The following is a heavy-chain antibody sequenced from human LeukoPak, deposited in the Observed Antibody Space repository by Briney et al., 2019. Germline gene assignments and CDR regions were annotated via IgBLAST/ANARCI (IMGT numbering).Heavy chain of an antibody. CDR1: GFTFSNYA. Sequence: GGSLRLSCAASGFTFSNYAIHWVRQAPGKGLEWVAVISYDGGNKYYADSVKGRFTISRDNSKNTLYLQMNSLRAEDTAVYYCARDKRYSPYYYYYMDVWGKGTTVTVSS. CDR2: ISYDGGNK. V-gene: IGHV3-30*04. D-gene: IGHD1-1*01. J-gene: IGHJ6*03. CDR3: ARDKRYSPYYYYYMDV.